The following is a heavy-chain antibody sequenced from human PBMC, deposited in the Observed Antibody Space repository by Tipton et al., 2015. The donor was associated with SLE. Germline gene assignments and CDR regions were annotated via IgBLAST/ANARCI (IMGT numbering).Heavy chain of an antibody. Sequence: GSLRLSCATSGFTFSSYGMHWVRQAPGKGLEWVAFTRYDGSNKYYADSVKGRFTISRDNSKNTLYLQMNSLRAEDTAVYYCAKDLDRPGDYYYYYGMDVWGQGTTVTVSS. CDR2: TRYDGSNK. V-gene: IGHV3-30*02. J-gene: IGHJ6*02. D-gene: IGHD3-10*01. CDR1: GFTFSSYG. CDR3: AKDLDRPGDYYYYYGMDV.